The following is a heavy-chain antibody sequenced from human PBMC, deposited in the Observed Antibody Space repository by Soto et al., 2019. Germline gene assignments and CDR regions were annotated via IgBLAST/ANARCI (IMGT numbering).Heavy chain of an antibody. J-gene: IGHJ4*02. Sequence: EVQLVESGGGLVKPGGSLRLTCEVSGFTFSSYSMHWVRQAPGKGLEWVSSINSGATQIYYADSVKGRFSISRDTVKRSLFLQINSLRAEDTAVYFCPRGSTTVTYLGFDYWGQGTLLSVS. V-gene: IGHV3-21*04. CDR1: GFTFSSYS. CDR2: INSGATQI. D-gene: IGHD4-17*01. CDR3: PRGSTTVTYLGFDY.